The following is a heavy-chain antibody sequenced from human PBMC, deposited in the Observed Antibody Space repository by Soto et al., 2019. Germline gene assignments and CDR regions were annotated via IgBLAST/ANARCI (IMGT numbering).Heavy chain of an antibody. CDR3: AKDSLALGNSYFDY. V-gene: IGHV3-30*18. J-gene: IGHJ4*02. D-gene: IGHD4-4*01. Sequence: GGSLRLSCAASGFTFSSYGMHWVRQAPGKGLEWVAVISYDGSNKYYADSVKGRFTISRDNSKNTLYLQMNSLRAEDTAVYYCAKDSLALGNSYFDYWGQGTLVPSPQ. CDR2: ISYDGSNK. CDR1: GFTFSSYG.